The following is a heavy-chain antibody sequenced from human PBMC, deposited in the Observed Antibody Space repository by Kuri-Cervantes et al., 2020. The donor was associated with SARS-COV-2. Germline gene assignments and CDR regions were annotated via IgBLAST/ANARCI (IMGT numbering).Heavy chain of an antibody. CDR3: AREESSSTQDY. V-gene: IGHV3-48*01. CDR1: GFTFNTYS. D-gene: IGHD6-6*01. J-gene: IGHJ4*02. CDR2: ISKGSDTI. Sequence: GESLKISCAASGFTFNTYSMDWVRLAPGKGLEWLAYISKGSDTIYYADSVKGRFTISRDNAKNSLYLRMNSLRAEDTAVYYCAREESSSTQDYWGQGTLVTVSS.